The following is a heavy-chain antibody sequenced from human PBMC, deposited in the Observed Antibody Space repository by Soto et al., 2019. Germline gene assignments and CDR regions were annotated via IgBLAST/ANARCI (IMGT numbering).Heavy chain of an antibody. V-gene: IGHV4-39*01. CDR3: ASQHYIVVVTPPITPIKY. CDR2: IYYSGST. CDR1: GGSISSSSCY. D-gene: IGHD2-21*02. Sequence: SETLSLTCTVSGGSISSSSCYWGWIRQPPGKGLEWIGSIYYSGSTYYNPSLKSRVTISVDTSKNQFSLKLNSVTAADTAVYYCASQHYIVVVTPPITPIKYWGQGTLVTVSS. J-gene: IGHJ4*02.